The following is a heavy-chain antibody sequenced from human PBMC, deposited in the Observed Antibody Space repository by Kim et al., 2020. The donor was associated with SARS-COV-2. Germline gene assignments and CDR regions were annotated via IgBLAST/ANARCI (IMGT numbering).Heavy chain of an antibody. CDR1: GDFVSNSNYF. CDR3: ARAPGAFDL. J-gene: IGHJ3*01. V-gene: IGHV4-61*01. CDR2: ISYSGST. Sequence: SETLSLTCTVSGDFVSNSNYFWSWIRQPPGKGLEWIGYISYSGSTDYNPSLKSRVTISVDTSKNQFSLKLSSVTAADTAVYYCARAPGAFDLWGQGTMVTVSS.